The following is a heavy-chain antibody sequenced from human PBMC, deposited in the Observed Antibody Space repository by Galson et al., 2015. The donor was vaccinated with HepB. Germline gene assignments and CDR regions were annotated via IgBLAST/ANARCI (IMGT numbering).Heavy chain of an antibody. Sequence: SLRLSCAASGFTFSSYAMHWVRQAPGKGLEWVAVISYDGSNKYYADSVKGRFTISRDNSKNTLYLQMNSLRAEDTAVYYCARDRDRGRIQLCLLGIWGQGTLVTVSS. D-gene: IGHD5-18*01. V-gene: IGHV3-30-3*01. CDR1: GFTFSSYA. CDR2: ISYDGSNK. J-gene: IGHJ4*02. CDR3: ARDRDRGRIQLCLLGI.